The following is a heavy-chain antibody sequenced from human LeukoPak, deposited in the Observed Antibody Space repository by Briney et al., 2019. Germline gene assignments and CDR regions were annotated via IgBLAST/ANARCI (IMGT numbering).Heavy chain of an antibody. D-gene: IGHD2-21*02. V-gene: IGHV3-30-3*01. CDR2: ISCDGSDK. CDR3: AREGTARDAFDI. Sequence: PGRSLRLSCAASGFTFSYYAMHWVRQAPGKGLEGVAFISCDGSDKYYADSMKGRFTISRDNSKNTLYLQMTSLRGEDTAMYYCAREGTARDAFDIWGQGTMVTVSS. CDR1: GFTFSYYA. J-gene: IGHJ3*02.